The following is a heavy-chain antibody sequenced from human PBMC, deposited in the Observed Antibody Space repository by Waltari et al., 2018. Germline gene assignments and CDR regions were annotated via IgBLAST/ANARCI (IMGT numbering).Heavy chain of an antibody. CDR3: TRVAYCGGDCSGDY. J-gene: IGHJ4*02. D-gene: IGHD2-21*02. CDR1: GFTFSSNT. V-gene: IGHV3-21*01. CDR2: ITSGGNFI. Sequence: EVQLVESGGGLVKPGGYMGLSCAASGFTFSSNTMMWVRRAPGMVLEWVASITSGGNFIYYADSVKGRFTISRDNAKNSLYLQMSSLRAEDTAVYYCTRVAYCGGDCSGDYWGQGSLVTVSS.